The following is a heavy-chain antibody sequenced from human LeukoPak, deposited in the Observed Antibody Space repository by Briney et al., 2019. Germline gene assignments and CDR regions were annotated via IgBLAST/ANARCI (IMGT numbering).Heavy chain of an antibody. CDR3: ARLSYNTTFDY. Sequence: ASETLSLTCTVSGGSISSSSYYWGWIRQPPGKGLEWIGSIYYSGSTYYNPSLKSRVTISVDTSKNQFSLKLSSVTAADTAVYYCARLSYNTTFDYWGQGTLVTVSS. CDR1: GGSISSSSYY. J-gene: IGHJ4*02. CDR2: IYYSGST. D-gene: IGHD1-1*01. V-gene: IGHV4-39*01.